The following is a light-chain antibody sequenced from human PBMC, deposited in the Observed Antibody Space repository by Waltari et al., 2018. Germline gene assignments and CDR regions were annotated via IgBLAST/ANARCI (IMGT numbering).Light chain of an antibody. CDR1: RGDVGGYKH. CDR3: SSYTSTSTFYV. J-gene: IGLJ1*01. CDR2: EVS. Sequence: QSALPQPASVSGSPGQSITIPCPGTRGDVGGYKHVPWYQQHPGKAPKLIIYEVSNRPSGVSNRFSGSKSGNTASLTISGLQAEDEADYYCSSYTSTSTFYVFGTGTKVTVL. V-gene: IGLV2-14*01.